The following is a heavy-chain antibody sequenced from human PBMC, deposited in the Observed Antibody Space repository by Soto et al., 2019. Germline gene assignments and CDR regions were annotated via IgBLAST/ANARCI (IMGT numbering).Heavy chain of an antibody. CDR1: GFTFSSYS. J-gene: IGHJ4*02. CDR2: ISSSSSTI. D-gene: IGHD2-15*01. CDR3: AREGYCSGGSCFDY. Sequence: GGSLRLSCAASGFTFSSYSMNWVRQAPGKGLEWVSYISSSSSTIYYADSVKGRFTISRDNAKNSLYLQMNSLGAEDTTVYYCAREGYCSGGSCFDYWGQGTLVTVSS. V-gene: IGHV3-48*01.